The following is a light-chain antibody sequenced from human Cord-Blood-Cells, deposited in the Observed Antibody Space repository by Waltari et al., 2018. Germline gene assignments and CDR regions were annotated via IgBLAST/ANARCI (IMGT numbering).Light chain of an antibody. V-gene: IGKV1-39*01. Sequence: DIQMTQSPSSLSASVGDRVTTTCRASQSISSYLNWYQQKPGKAPKLLIYAASSLQSGVPSRFSGSGSGTDFTLTISSLQPEDFATYYCQQSYRTPYTFGQGTKLAIK. CDR2: AAS. J-gene: IGKJ2*01. CDR1: QSISSY. CDR3: QQSYRTPYT.